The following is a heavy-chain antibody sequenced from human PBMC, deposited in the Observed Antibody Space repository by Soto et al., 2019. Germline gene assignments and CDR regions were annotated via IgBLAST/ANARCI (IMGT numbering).Heavy chain of an antibody. Sequence: QVQLVQSGTEVKKPGAPVKVSCKASGYIFSTYDIHWVRQAPGQSLEWLGWVNAGNGNTKYSQKLQDRVTITRDTSASTTYMELSSLRSEDTAVYFCARYVGTPGTYYFDYWGQGTLVTVSS. CDR2: VNAGNGNT. V-gene: IGHV1-3*01. CDR1: GYIFSTYD. D-gene: IGHD1-1*01. CDR3: ARYVGTPGTYYFDY. J-gene: IGHJ4*02.